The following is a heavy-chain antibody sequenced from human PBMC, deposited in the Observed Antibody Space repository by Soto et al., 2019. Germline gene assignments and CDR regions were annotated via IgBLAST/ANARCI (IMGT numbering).Heavy chain of an antibody. CDR1: GGVFRNYA. J-gene: IGHJ5*01. Sequence: QVQLVQSGAEVKKPGSSVMVSCKASGGVFRNYAINWVRQAAGQGLEWMGGIIPVFGTADYPQKFQGRVTITADESTTTAYMELTSLNTEDTAVYFCARDRWGSYAFDSWGQGTLVTVAS. D-gene: IGHD1-26*01. V-gene: IGHV1-69*01. CDR3: ARDRWGSYAFDS. CDR2: IIPVFGTA.